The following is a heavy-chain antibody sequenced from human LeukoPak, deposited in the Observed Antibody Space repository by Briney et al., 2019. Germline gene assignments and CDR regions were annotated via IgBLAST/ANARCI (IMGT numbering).Heavy chain of an antibody. CDR2: MNPNSGNT. J-gene: IGHJ4*02. Sequence: RASVKVSCKASGYTFTSDDINWVRQATGQGLEWMGWMNPNSGNTGYAQKFQGRVTMTRDTSISTAYMELSSLRSEDTAVYYCARQVRLGSRAIDYWGQGTLVTVSS. D-gene: IGHD6-13*01. V-gene: IGHV1-8*01. CDR1: GYTFTSDD. CDR3: ARQVRLGSRAIDY.